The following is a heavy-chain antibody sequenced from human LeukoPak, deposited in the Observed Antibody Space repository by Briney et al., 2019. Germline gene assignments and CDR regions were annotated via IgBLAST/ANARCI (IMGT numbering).Heavy chain of an antibody. D-gene: IGHD2-15*01. Sequence: PGGSLRLSCAASGFTVSGNYMNWVRQAPGKGLEWVSIMYSGGNTYYADSVKGRFTISRDNSKNTVYLQMNSLRVEDTAVYFCARGNYFDNWGQGTLVTVSS. CDR1: GFTVSGNY. CDR2: MYSGGNT. V-gene: IGHV3-53*01. CDR3: ARGNYFDN. J-gene: IGHJ4*02.